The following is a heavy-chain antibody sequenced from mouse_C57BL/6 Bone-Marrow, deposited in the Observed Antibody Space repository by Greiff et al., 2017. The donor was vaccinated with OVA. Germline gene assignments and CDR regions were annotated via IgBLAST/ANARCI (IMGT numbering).Heavy chain of an antibody. CDR3: ARSNYALDY. CDR2: ISDGGSYT. Sequence: EVMLVESGGGLVKPGGSLKLSCAASGFTFSSYAMSWVRQTPEKRLEWVATISDGGSYTYYPDNVKGRFTISRDNAKNNLYLQMSHLKSEDTAMYYCARSNYALDYWGQGTTLTVSS. V-gene: IGHV5-4*03. J-gene: IGHJ2*01. D-gene: IGHD2-5*01. CDR1: GFTFSSYA.